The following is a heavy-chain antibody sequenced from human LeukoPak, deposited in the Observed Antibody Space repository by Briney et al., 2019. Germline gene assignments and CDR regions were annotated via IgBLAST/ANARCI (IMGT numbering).Heavy chain of an antibody. CDR2: IYYSGST. CDR1: GGSISRSSHY. Sequence: SETLSFTCTVSGGSISRSSHYWGWIRQPPGKGLEWIGSIYYSGSTYYNPSLKSRVTISIDTSKNQFSLKLSSVTAADTAVYYCARPAAGTDFWYFDLWGRGTLVTVSS. D-gene: IGHD6-13*01. CDR3: ARPAAGTDFWYFDL. J-gene: IGHJ2*01. V-gene: IGHV4-39*01.